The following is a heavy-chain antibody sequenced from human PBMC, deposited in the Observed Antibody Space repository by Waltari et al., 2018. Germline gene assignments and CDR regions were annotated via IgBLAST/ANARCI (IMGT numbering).Heavy chain of an antibody. CDR3: ARDSGSASFYLDH. Sequence: EVQLAESGGALVKPGGFLRLSCAASGFTFRSYEMIWVRRAPGKVLEWVSYISSTCNTIYYADSVQGRCTSSRDNSKNSLYLQMDSLRAEDTGIYYCARDSGSASFYLDHWGQGTLVTVSS. CDR1: GFTFRSYE. CDR2: ISSTCNTI. V-gene: IGHV3-48*03. J-gene: IGHJ4*02. D-gene: IGHD5-12*01.